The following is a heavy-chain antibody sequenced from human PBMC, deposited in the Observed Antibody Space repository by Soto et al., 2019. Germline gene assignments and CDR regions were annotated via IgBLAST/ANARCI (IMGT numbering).Heavy chain of an antibody. D-gene: IGHD6-13*01. CDR1: GFTFSSYW. Sequence: EVQLVESGGGLVQPGGSLRLSCAASGFTFSSYWMYWVRQAPGKGLEWVSHMNNDGSYTIYAESVKGRFTFSRDNAKNTLDRQMNSRRAEDTAVYYCVRGGYMHACEIWGQGTMVTVSS. CDR3: VRGGYMHACEI. V-gene: IGHV3-74*01. CDR2: MNNDGSYT. J-gene: IGHJ3*02.